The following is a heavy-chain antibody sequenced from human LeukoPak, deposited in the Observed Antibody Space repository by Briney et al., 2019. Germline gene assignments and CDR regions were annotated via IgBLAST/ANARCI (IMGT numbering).Heavy chain of an antibody. Sequence: GASVKVSCKASGGTFSSYAISWVRQAPGQGLEWMGGIIPIFGTANYAQKFQGRVTITADESTSTAYMELSSLRSEDTAVYYCARDERSMYSSSWHVFWESNYGMDVWGQGTTVTVSS. CDR2: IIPIFGTA. J-gene: IGHJ6*02. V-gene: IGHV1-69*13. CDR1: GGTFSSYA. D-gene: IGHD6-13*01. CDR3: ARDERSMYSSSWHVFWESNYGMDV.